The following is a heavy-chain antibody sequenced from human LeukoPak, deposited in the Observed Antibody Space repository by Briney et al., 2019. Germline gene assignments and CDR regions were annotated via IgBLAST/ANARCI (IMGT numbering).Heavy chain of an antibody. D-gene: IGHD3-10*01. CDR1: GGSISSGGYY. Sequence: SETLSLTCTVSGGSISSGGYYWSWIRQHPGKGLEWIGYIYYSGSTCYNPSLKSRVTISVDTSKNQFSLKLSSVTAADTAVYYCARGGFGAYYYGSGSHHWFDPWGQGTLVTVSS. CDR2: IYYSGST. CDR3: ARGGFGAYYYGSGSHHWFDP. V-gene: IGHV4-31*03. J-gene: IGHJ5*02.